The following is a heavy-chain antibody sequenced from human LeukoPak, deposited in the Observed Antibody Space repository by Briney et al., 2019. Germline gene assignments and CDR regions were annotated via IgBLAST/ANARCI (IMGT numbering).Heavy chain of an antibody. Sequence: GRSLRLSCVVSGFTFSTHGFHWVRQAPGKGLEWVSVIWHDGGRKEYADSVRGRFTISRDNSNLYLQMNSLRAEDTAIYYCARDIGYSGFNLDYWGQGTPVTVSS. CDR1: GFTFSTHG. J-gene: IGHJ4*02. V-gene: IGHV3-33*01. CDR3: ARDIGYSGFNLDY. CDR2: IWHDGGRK. D-gene: IGHD5-12*01.